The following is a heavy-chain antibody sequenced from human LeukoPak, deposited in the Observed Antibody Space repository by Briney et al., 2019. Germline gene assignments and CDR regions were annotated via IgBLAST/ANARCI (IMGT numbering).Heavy chain of an antibody. CDR3: ARDGEYSYGNDY. CDR2: INPNSGGT. J-gene: IGHJ4*02. V-gene: IGHV1-2*02. Sequence: ASVKVSCKASGYTFTGYYMHWVQQAPGQGLEWMGWINPNSGGTNYAQKFQGRVTMTRDTSISTAYMELSRLRSDDTAVYYCARDGEYSYGNDYWGQGTLVTVSS. CDR1: GYTFTGYY. D-gene: IGHD5-18*01.